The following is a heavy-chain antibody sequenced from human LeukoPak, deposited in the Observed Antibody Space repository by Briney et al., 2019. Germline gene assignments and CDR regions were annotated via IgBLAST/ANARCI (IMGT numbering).Heavy chain of an antibody. CDR1: GYTFTSYG. CDR3: ARVDRSPDIVVVPAAIIRPGAFDI. D-gene: IGHD2-2*01. J-gene: IGHJ3*02. CDR2: ISAYNGNT. Sequence: EASVKVSCKASGYTFTSYGISWVRQAPGQGLEWMGWISAYNGNTNYAQKLQGRVTMTTDTSTSTAYMELRSLRSDDTAVYYCARVDRSPDIVVVPAAIIRPGAFDIWGQGTMVIVSS. V-gene: IGHV1-18*01.